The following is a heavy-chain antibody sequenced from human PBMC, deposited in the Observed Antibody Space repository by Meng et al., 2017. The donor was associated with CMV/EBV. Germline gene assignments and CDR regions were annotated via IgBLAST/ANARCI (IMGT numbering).Heavy chain of an antibody. Sequence: GGSLRLSCAASGFTASSNYMSWVRQAPGKGLEWVSVIYSGGSTYYADSVKGRFTISRDNSKNTLYLQMNSLRAEDTAVYYCARDGQGSYDFWSGYYKQYYGMDVWGQGTTVTVSS. CDR3: ARDGQGSYDFWSGYYKQYYGMDV. V-gene: IGHV3-53*01. J-gene: IGHJ6*02. D-gene: IGHD3-3*01. CDR2: IYSGGST. CDR1: GFTASSNY.